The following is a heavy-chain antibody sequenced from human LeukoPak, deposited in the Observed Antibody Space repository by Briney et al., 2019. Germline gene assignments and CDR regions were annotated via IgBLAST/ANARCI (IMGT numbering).Heavy chain of an antibody. CDR1: VGTLSSYA. J-gene: IGHJ3*02. V-gene: IGHV1-69*06. CDR3: ARAGGIAAAGNAFDI. Sequence: AVKVSCKHCVGTLSSYAISWVGQAPAGGREWVGGRFPIFGTANNVQKFQGRVTITADKSTSTAYTELSSLRSEDTAVYFCARAGGIAAAGNAFDIWGQGTMVTVSS. D-gene: IGHD6-13*01. CDR2: RFPIFGTA.